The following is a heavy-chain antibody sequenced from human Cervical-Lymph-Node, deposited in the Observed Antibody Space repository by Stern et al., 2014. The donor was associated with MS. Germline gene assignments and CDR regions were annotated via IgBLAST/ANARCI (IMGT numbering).Heavy chain of an antibody. V-gene: IGHV1-18*01. Sequence: VQLVQSGAEVKKPGASVKVSCKASGYIFGDYGINWVRQARGQGLEWMGWINSYNYKTHYAQNFQGRVTMTPDASTTTAYMELRGLRSDDTAVYYCARGDFGVVTNNWFDSWGQGTLVTVSS. D-gene: IGHD3-3*01. CDR1: GYIFGDYG. CDR2: INSYNYKT. J-gene: IGHJ5*01. CDR3: ARGDFGVVTNNWFDS.